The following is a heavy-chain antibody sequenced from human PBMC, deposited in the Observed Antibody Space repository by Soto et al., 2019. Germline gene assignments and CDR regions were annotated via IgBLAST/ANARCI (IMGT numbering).Heavy chain of an antibody. CDR3: ETEYGDLIGGGCFDY. Sequence: ASVKVSCKVSGYTLTELSMHWVRQAPGKGLEWMGGFDPEDGETIYAQKFQGRVTMTEDTSTDTAYMELSSLRSEDTAVYYCETEYGDLIGGGCFDYGGQGTLVTVSS. D-gene: IGHD4-17*01. CDR1: GYTLTELS. V-gene: IGHV1-24*01. CDR2: FDPEDGET. J-gene: IGHJ4*02.